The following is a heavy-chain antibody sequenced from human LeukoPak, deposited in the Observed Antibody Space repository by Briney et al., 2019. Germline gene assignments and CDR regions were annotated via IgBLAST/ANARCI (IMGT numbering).Heavy chain of an antibody. Sequence: GGSLRLSCAASGFTVSSNYMSWVRQAPGKGLEWVSLLYSGGTTYYADSVKGRFTISRDNSKNTPYLQMNSLRAEDTAVYYCARFTTVTTSWYFDLWGRGTLVTVSS. CDR1: GFTVSSNY. D-gene: IGHD4-17*01. CDR2: LYSGGTT. J-gene: IGHJ2*01. V-gene: IGHV3-53*01. CDR3: ARFTTVTTSWYFDL.